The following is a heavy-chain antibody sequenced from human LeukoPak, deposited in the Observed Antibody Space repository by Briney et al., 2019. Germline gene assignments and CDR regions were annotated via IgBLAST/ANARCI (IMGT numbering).Heavy chain of an antibody. V-gene: IGHV1-2*02. D-gene: IGHD2-15*01. CDR3: GRRRIDCSDTGCYVDY. J-gene: IGHJ4*02. CDR1: GYTFTGYY. CDR2: MNPNSGDT. Sequence: ASVKLSCKASGYTFTGYYIHWMRQAPGQGLEWMGWMNPNSGDTSYAQKFHGRVTMTRDTTINTAYMELGGLTSDATAVYYCGRRRIDCSDTGCYVDYWGQGTLVTVSS.